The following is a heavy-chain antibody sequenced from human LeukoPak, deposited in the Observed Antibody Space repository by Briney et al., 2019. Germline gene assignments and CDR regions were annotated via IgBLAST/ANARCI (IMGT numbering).Heavy chain of an antibody. D-gene: IGHD6-19*01. Sequence: ASVKVSCKASGYTFTSYYMHWVRQAPGQGLEWMGIINPSGGSTSYAQKFQGRVTITSDTYTSTVYMELSSLRSEDTAVYYCARVSGWYSVFFDYWGQGTLVTVSS. J-gene: IGHJ4*02. CDR3: ARVSGWYSVFFDY. V-gene: IGHV1-46*01. CDR2: INPSGGST. CDR1: GYTFTSYY.